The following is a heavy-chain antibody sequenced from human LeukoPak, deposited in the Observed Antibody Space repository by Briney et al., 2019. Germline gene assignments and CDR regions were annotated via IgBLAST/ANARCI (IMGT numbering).Heavy chain of an antibody. J-gene: IGHJ6*02. V-gene: IGHV3-9*01. CDR2: ISWNSGSI. CDR1: GFIFNNYA. D-gene: IGHD2-15*01. CDR3: AKGVVGGGMDV. Sequence: GGSLRLSCAGSGFIFNNYAMHWVRQPPGKGLEWVSGISWNSGSIDYADSVKGRFTISRDNAKNSLYLQMNSLRAEDTALYYCAKGVVGGGMDVWGQGTTVTVSS.